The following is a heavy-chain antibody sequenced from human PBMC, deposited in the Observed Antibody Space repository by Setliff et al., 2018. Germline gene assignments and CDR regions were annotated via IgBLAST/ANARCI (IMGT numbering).Heavy chain of an antibody. Sequence: LRLSCAASGFTFSSYWMSWVRQAPGKGLEWVANIKQDGSEKYYVDSVKGRFTISRDNAKNSLYLQMNSLRAEDTAVYYCARGDRWGYSYGPYYYGMDVWGQGTTVTVSS. CDR3: ARGDRWGYSYGPYYYGMDV. CDR1: GFTFSSYW. J-gene: IGHJ6*02. CDR2: IKQDGSEK. V-gene: IGHV3-7*01. D-gene: IGHD5-18*01.